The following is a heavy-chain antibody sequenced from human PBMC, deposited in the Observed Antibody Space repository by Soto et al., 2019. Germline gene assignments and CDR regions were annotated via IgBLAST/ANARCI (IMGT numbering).Heavy chain of an antibody. Sequence: QVQLVQSGAEVKNPGASVTVSCKASGERFTTYGISWVRQAPGQGLEWMGWISTYNTNTNYVPKFQGRLLLTTDTSTTTAHMELRSLRPDDTAVYYCARWAGQVRDYGGPFDYWGQGTLVTVSS. D-gene: IGHD4-17*01. CDR2: ISTYNTNT. CDR1: GERFTTYG. V-gene: IGHV1-18*04. CDR3: ARWAGQVRDYGGPFDY. J-gene: IGHJ4*02.